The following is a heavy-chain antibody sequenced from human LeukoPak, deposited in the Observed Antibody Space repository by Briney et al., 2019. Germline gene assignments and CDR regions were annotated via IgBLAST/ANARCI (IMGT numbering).Heavy chain of an antibody. D-gene: IGHD2-15*01. CDR1: GFTFSSYA. J-gene: IGHJ6*03. CDR2: ISGSGGST. CDR3: AKDEYCSGGSCYYYYYMDV. V-gene: IGHV3-23*01. Sequence: GGSLRLSGAASGFTFSSYAMSWVRQAPGKGLEWVSAISGSGGSTYYADSVKGRFTISRDNSKNTLYLQMNSLRAEDTAVYYCAKDEYCSGGSCYYYYYMDVWGKGTTVTVSS.